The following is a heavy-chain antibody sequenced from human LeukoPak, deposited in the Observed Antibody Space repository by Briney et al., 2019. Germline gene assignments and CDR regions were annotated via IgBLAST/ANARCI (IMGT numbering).Heavy chain of an antibody. Sequence: SETLSLTCTVSGYSISSGYYWGCIRQPPGKGLEWIGSFDQSGSTYYNPSLKSRVTISVDTSKNQFSLKLSSVTAADTAVYFCARPRLLFGSGPILVWGQGTLVTVSS. V-gene: IGHV4-38-2*02. CDR1: GYSISSGYY. CDR2: FDQSGST. CDR3: ARPRLLFGSGPILV. J-gene: IGHJ4*02. D-gene: IGHD3-10*01.